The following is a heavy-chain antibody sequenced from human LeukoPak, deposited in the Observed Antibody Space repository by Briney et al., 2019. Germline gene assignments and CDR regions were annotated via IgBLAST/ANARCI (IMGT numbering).Heavy chain of an antibody. D-gene: IGHD1-26*01. CDR1: GFTFSVYY. J-gene: IGHJ6*03. V-gene: IGHV3-11*04. CDR2: ISSSGSTI. CDR3: ARAGGGSYYTVPIYYMDV. Sequence: GGSLRLSCAASGFTFSVYYMSWIRQAPGKGLEWVSYISSSGSTIYYADSVKGRFTISRDNAKNSLYLQMNSLRAEDTAVYYCARAGGGSYYTVPIYYMDVWGKGTTVTVSS.